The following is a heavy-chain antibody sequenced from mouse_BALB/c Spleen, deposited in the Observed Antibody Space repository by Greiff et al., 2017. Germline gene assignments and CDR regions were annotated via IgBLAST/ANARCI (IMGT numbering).Heavy chain of an antibody. Sequence: DVKLVESGGGLVKPGGSLKLSCAASGFTFSDYYMYWVRQTPEKRLEWVATISDGGSYTYYPDSVKGRFTISRDNAKNNLYLQMSSLKSEDTAMYYCARGGDGYYYCDYWGQGTTLTVSS. CDR2: ISDGGSYT. V-gene: IGHV5-4*02. D-gene: IGHD2-3*01. J-gene: IGHJ2*01. CDR3: ARGGDGYYYCDY. CDR1: GFTFSDYY.